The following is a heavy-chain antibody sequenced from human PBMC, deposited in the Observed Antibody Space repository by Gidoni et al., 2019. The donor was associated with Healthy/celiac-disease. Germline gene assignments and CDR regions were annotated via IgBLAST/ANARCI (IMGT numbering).Heavy chain of an antibody. D-gene: IGHD6-6*01. V-gene: IGHV4-59*08. CDR1: GGSISSYY. CDR3: ARSRIAARPYFDY. CDR2: IYYSGST. Sequence: QVQLQESGPGLVKPSETLSLTCTVSGGSISSYYWSWIRQPPGKGLEWIGYIYYSGSTNYNPSLKSRVTILVDTSKNQFSLKLSSVTAADTAVYYCARSRIAARPYFDYWGQGTLVTVSS. J-gene: IGHJ4*02.